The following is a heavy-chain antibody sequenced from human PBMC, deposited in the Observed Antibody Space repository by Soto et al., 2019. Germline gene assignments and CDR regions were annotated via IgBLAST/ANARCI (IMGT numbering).Heavy chain of an antibody. CDR2: IYYSGST. CDR3: ARATTTMVRGPSTPYYYYYMDV. D-gene: IGHD3-10*01. CDR1: GGSISSGGYY. J-gene: IGHJ6*03. V-gene: IGHV4-31*03. Sequence: TLSLTCTVSGGSISSGGYYWSWIRQHPGKGLEWIGYIYYSGSTYYNPSLKSRVTISVDTSKNQFSLKLSSVTAADTAVYYCARATTTMVRGPSTPYYYYYMDVWGKGTTVTVSS.